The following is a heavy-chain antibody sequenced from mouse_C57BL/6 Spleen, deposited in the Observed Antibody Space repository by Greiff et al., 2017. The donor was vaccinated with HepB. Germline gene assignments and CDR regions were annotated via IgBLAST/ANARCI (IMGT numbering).Heavy chain of an antibody. CDR3: TRDEVLLWTFYAMDY. V-gene: IGHV5-9-1*02. J-gene: IGHJ4*01. CDR2: ISSGGDYI. Sequence: EVKLVESGEGLVKPGGSLKLSCAASGFTFSSYAMSWVRQTPEKRLEWVAYISSGGDYIYYADTVKGRFTISRDNARNTLYLQMSSLKSEDTAMYYCTRDEVLLWTFYAMDYWGQGTSVTVSS. CDR1: GFTFSSYA. D-gene: IGHD2-10*01.